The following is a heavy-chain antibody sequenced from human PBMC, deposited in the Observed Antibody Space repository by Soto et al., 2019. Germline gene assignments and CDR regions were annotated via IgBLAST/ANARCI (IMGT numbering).Heavy chain of an antibody. CDR1: GFKFSNYA. CDR3: AKDRRAGGNSAFYFDF. Sequence: PGGSLRLSCAASGFKFSNYAMSWVRQAPGKGLEWVSLISATGGGTYYADSVKGRFTISRDNSHNTLYLQVHSLTAEDTAVYYCAKDRRAGGNSAFYFDFWGQGAQGTVDS. J-gene: IGHJ4*02. D-gene: IGHD3-16*01. V-gene: IGHV3-23*01. CDR2: ISATGGGT.